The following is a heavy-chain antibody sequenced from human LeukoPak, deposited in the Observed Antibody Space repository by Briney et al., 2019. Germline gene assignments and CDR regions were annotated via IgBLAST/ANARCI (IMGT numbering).Heavy chain of an antibody. J-gene: IGHJ4*02. D-gene: IGHD3-9*01. CDR3: ARGEAYYDILTGVDY. CDR2: ISAYSGNT. CDR1: GYTFTSYG. V-gene: IGHV1-18*01. Sequence: ASVKVSCKASGYTFTSYGISWVRQAPGQGLEWMGQISAYSGNTNYAQKLQGRVTMTTDTSTSTAYMELRSLRSDDTAVYYCARGEAYYDILTGVDYWGQGTLVTVSS.